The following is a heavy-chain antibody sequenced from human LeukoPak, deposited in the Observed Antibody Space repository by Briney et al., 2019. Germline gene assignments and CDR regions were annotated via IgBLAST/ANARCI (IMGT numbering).Heavy chain of an antibody. D-gene: IGHD2-2*01. J-gene: IGHJ5*02. Sequence: QPGGSLRLSCAASGFTFSSYGMHWVRQAPGKGLEWVAVISYDGSNKYYADSVKGRFTISRDNSKNTLYLQMNSLRAEDTAVYYCARVAVPAAISNWFDPWGQGTLVTVSS. CDR1: GFTFSSYG. CDR3: ARVAVPAAISNWFDP. V-gene: IGHV3-30*03. CDR2: ISYDGSNK.